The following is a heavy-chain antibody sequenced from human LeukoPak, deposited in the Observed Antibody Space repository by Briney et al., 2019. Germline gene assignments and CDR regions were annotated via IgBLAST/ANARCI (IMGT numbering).Heavy chain of an antibody. V-gene: IGHV3-48*01. J-gene: IGHJ1*01. CDR3: ARDGYCSSTSCYSEYFQH. D-gene: IGHD2-2*03. CDR1: GFTLSNHW. Sequence: PGGSLRLSCAASGFTLSNHWMIWVRQAPGKGLEWVSYISSSSSTIYYADSVKGRFTISRDNAKNSLYLQMNSLRAEDTAVYYCARDGYCSSTSCYSEYFQHWGQGTLVTVSS. CDR2: ISSSSSTI.